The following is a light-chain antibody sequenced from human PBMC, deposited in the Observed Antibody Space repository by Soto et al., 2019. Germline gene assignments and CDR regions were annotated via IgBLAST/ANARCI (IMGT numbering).Light chain of an antibody. V-gene: IGLV1-44*01. CDR3: AAWDDSLNDDV. J-gene: IGLJ1*01. CDR2: SNN. CDR1: RSNIGSNT. Sequence: QSVLTQPPSASGTPGQRVTISCSGSRSNIGSNTVNWYQQLPGTAPKLLIYSNNQRPSGVPDRFSGSKSGTSASLAISGLQSEDEADYYCAAWDDSLNDDVFGTGTKLTVL.